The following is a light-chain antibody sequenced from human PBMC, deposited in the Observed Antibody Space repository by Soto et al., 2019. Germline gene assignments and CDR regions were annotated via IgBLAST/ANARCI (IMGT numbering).Light chain of an antibody. Sequence: EIEMTQSPATLSLSPGERATLYCWASQSVSSNLAWYQQKPGQAPRLLIYGASTRVTGVPARFSGSGSGTEFILIISSLQSEDFAVYYCQQYNDWPRVTFGPGTKVDIK. CDR2: GAS. J-gene: IGKJ3*01. CDR3: QQYNDWPRVT. V-gene: IGKV3-15*01. CDR1: QSVSSN.